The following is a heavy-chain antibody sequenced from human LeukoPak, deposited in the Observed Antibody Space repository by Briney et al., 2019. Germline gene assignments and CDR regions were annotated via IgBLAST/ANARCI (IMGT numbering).Heavy chain of an antibody. CDR3: ARIAAAGFDY. V-gene: IGHV3-21*01. CDR2: ISSSGSYI. D-gene: IGHD6-13*01. CDR1: GFTFSSYS. Sequence: PGGSLRLSCAASGFTFSSYSLNWVRLAPGKGLEWVSSISSSGSYIYYADSVKGRFTISRDNAKNSLYLQMNSLRAEDTAVYYCARIAAAGFDYWGQGTLVTVSS. J-gene: IGHJ4*02.